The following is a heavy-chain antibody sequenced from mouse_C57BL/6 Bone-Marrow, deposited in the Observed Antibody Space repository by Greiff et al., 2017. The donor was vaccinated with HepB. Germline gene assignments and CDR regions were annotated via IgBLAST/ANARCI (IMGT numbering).Heavy chain of an antibody. Sequence: EVKLMESGEGLVKPGGSLKLSCAASGFTFSSYAMSWVRQTPEKRLEWVAYISSGGDYIYYADTVKGRFTISRDNARNTLYLQMSSLKSEDTAMYYCTRITTVVVSYWYFDVWGTGTTVTVSS. J-gene: IGHJ1*03. CDR1: GFTFSSYA. D-gene: IGHD1-1*01. CDR2: ISSGGDYI. V-gene: IGHV5-9-1*02. CDR3: TRITTVVVSYWYFDV.